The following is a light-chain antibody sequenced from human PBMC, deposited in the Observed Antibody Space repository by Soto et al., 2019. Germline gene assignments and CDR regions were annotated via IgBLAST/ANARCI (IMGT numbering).Light chain of an antibody. CDR1: SSDVGGYDY. Sequence: QSALTQPPSASGSPGQSVSISCTGTSSDVGGYDYVSWYQQHPGRAPQLMIFEVSKRPSGVPDRFFGSKSGNTASLTVSGLQAEDEADYYCSSYAGSSTVVFGGGTKVTVL. CDR2: EVS. CDR3: SSYAGSSTVV. J-gene: IGLJ2*01. V-gene: IGLV2-8*01.